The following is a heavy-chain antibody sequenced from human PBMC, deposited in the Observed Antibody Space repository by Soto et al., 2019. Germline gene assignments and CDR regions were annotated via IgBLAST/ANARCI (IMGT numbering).Heavy chain of an antibody. Sequence: QVQLVQSGAEVKKPGSSVKVSCKASGGTFSSYAISWVRQAPGQGLEWMGGIIPIFGTANYAQKLQGRVTMTTDTSTSTAYMELRSLRSDDTAVYYCARGIPSSGWQHFDYWGQGTLVTVSS. CDR3: ARGIPSSGWQHFDY. CDR2: IIPIFGTA. J-gene: IGHJ4*02. V-gene: IGHV1-69*06. CDR1: GGTFSSYA. D-gene: IGHD6-19*01.